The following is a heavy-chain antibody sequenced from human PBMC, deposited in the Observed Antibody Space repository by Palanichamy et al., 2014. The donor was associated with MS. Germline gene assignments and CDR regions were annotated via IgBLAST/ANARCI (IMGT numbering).Heavy chain of an antibody. D-gene: IGHD5-18*01. V-gene: IGHV1-3*01. CDR2: INAGNGNT. Sequence: QVQLVQSGAEVKKPGASVKVSCKASGHTFSNYAIHWVRQAPGQSLEWMGWINAGNGNTRYSQKFQGRVTITRDTSASTVNMELSGLRSEDTAVYHCAREGYSGRLSFFDYWGQGTLVTVSS. CDR3: AREGYSGRLSFFDY. J-gene: IGHJ4*02. CDR1: GHTFSNYA.